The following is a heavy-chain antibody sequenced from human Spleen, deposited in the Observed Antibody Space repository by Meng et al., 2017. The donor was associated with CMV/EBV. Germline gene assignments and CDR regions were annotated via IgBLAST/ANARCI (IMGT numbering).Heavy chain of an antibody. Sequence: SCAASGFTFSGYAMSWVRRAPGKGLEWVANIKQDGSEQYYADSVRGRFTISRDNAKNSLYLQMNSLRAEDTAVYYCASGLATYYFDYWGQGTLVTVSS. D-gene: IGHD5-12*01. CDR1: GFTFSGYA. J-gene: IGHJ4*02. V-gene: IGHV3-7*01. CDR3: ASGLATYYFDY. CDR2: IKQDGSEQ.